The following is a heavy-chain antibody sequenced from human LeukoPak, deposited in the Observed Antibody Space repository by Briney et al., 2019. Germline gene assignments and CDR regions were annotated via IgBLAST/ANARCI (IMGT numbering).Heavy chain of an antibody. CDR1: GGTFSSYT. J-gene: IGHJ3*02. D-gene: IGHD2-21*01. CDR3: ARGWQLGGDLGDAFDI. Sequence: SSVKVSCKTSGGTFSSYTITWVRQAPGQGLEWMGGIIPIFGTTNYAQKFQGRVTITADESTSTAYMELSSLRSEDTAVYYCARGWQLGGDLGDAFDIWGQGTMVTVSS. V-gene: IGHV1-69*13. CDR2: IIPIFGTT.